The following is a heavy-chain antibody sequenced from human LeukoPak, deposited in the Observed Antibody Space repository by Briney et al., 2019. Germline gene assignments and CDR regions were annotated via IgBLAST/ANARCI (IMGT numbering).Heavy chain of an antibody. CDR3: AKAFGSSWSLFHY. CDR2: ISYDGSNK. CDR1: GFTFSSYA. Sequence: GGSLRLSCAASGFTFSSYAMHWVRQAPGKGLEWVAVISYDGSNKYYADSVKGRFTISRDNSKNTLYLQMNSLRAEDTATFYCAKAFGSSWSLFHYWGQGTLVTVSS. V-gene: IGHV3-30-3*01. J-gene: IGHJ4*02. D-gene: IGHD6-13*01.